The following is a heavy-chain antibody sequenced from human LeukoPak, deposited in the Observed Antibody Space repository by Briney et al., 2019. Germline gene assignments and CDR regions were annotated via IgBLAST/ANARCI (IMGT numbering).Heavy chain of an antibody. CDR3: ARDHGSDYYFDY. V-gene: IGHV3-21*01. CDR1: GFTFSNYW. D-gene: IGHD3-10*01. Sequence: GGSLRLSCAASGFTFSNYWMNWVRQAPGKGLEWVSSISSSSSYIYYADSVKGRFTISRDNAKNSLYLQMNSLRAEDTAVYYCARDHGSDYYFDYWGQGTLVTVSS. J-gene: IGHJ4*02. CDR2: ISSSSSYI.